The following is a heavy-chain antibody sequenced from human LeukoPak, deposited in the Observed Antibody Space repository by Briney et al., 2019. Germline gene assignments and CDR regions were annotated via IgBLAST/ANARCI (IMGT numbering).Heavy chain of an antibody. CDR1: GYTFTGYY. V-gene: IGHV1-2*02. D-gene: IGHD3-10*01. Sequence: ASVKVSCKASGYTFTGYYMHWVRRAPGQGLEWMGWINPNSGGTNYAQKFQGRVTMTRDTSISTAYMELSRLRSDDTAVYYCARDPGHYGSGSYYTPPPFDYWGQGTLVTVSS. CDR2: INPNSGGT. CDR3: ARDPGHYGSGSYYTPPPFDY. J-gene: IGHJ4*02.